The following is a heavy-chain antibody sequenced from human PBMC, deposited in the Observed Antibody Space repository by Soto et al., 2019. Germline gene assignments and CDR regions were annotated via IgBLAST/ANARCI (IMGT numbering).Heavy chain of an antibody. CDR3: ARQGPSVGGPPFDY. CDR2: IYYSGST. D-gene: IGHD3-16*01. V-gene: IGHV4-39*01. CDR1: GGSISSSSYY. Sequence: ASETLSLTCTVSGGSISSSSYYWGWIRQPPGKGLEWIGSIYYSGSTYYNPSLKSRVTISVDTSKNQFSLKLSSVTAADTAVYYCARQGPSVGGPPFDYWGQGTLVTVSS. J-gene: IGHJ4*02.